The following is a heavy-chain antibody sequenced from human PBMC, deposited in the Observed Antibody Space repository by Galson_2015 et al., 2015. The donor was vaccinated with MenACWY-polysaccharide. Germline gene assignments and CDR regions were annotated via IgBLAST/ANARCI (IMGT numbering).Heavy chain of an antibody. CDR2: INPSGGTT. D-gene: IGHD6-13*01. CDR3: ARESGRLGAAERLFDY. V-gene: IGHV1-46*01. J-gene: IGHJ4*02. Sequence: SVKVSCKASGYTFTTYYMHWVRQAPGQGLEWMGIINPSGGTTRYAQKFQGRVTMTRDTSTSTVYMELSSLRSEDTAVYYCARESGRLGAAERLFDYWGQGTLVTVSS. CDR1: GYTFTTYY.